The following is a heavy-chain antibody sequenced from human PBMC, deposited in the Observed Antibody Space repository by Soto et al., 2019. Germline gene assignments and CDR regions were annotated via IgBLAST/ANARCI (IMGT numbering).Heavy chain of an antibody. V-gene: IGHV1-69*13. Sequence: SVKVSCKASGGTFSSYAISWVRQAPGQGLEWMGGIIPIFGTANYARKFQGRVTITADESTSTAYMELSSLRSEDTAVYYCARGFWDTAMVPFDYWGQGTLVTVSS. D-gene: IGHD5-18*01. CDR3: ARGFWDTAMVPFDY. J-gene: IGHJ4*02. CDR2: IIPIFGTA. CDR1: GGTFSSYA.